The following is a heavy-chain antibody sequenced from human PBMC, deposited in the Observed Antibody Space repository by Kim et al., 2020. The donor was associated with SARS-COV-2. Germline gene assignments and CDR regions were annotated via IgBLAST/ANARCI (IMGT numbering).Heavy chain of an antibody. D-gene: IGHD5-12*01. CDR2: ISYSGNT. V-gene: IGHV4-59*08. CDR3: ARLGGYASPVRV. Sequence: SETLSLTCTVSGASINSYYWGWIRQPPGKGLEWIGYISYSGNTNYSPSLKSRVTISVDPSKNQFSLNLTSVTAADTAVYYCARLGGYASPVRVWGRGTLVTVSS. J-gene: IGHJ4*02. CDR1: GASINSYY.